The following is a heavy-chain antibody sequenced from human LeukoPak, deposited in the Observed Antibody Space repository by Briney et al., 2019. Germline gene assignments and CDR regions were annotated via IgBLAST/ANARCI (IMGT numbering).Heavy chain of an antibody. CDR1: GFTFSSYG. CDR2: ISYDGSNK. CDR3: AKIYGSGSYYLPYYYYMDV. J-gene: IGHJ6*03. Sequence: GGSLRLSCAASGFTFSSYGMHWVRQAPGKGLEWVAVISYDGSNKYYADSVKGRFTISRDNSKNTLYLQMNSLRAEDTAVYYCAKIYGSGSYYLPYYYYMDVWGKGTTVTVSS. V-gene: IGHV3-30*18. D-gene: IGHD3-10*01.